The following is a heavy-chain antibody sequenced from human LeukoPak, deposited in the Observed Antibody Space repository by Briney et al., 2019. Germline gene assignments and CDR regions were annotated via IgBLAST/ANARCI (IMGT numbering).Heavy chain of an antibody. D-gene: IGHD3-10*02. CDR3: AKSRVRGVYYFDY. CDR2: ISYDGSNE. V-gene: IGHV3-30*18. Sequence: PGRSLRLSCAASGFTFRTYGMNWVRQAPGKGLEWVAIISYDGSNEDYADSVKGRFTISRDNSKNTLYLQMNSLRAEDSAVYYCAKSRVRGVYYFDYWGQGTLVNVSS. J-gene: IGHJ4*02. CDR1: GFTFRTYG.